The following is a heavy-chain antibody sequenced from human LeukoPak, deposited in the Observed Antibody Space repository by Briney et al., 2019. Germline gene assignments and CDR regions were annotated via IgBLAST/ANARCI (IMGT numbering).Heavy chain of an antibody. Sequence: SETLSLTCTVSGGSISSSSYYWGWIRQPPGKGLEWIGSIYYSGSTYYNPSLKSRVTISVDTSKNQFSLKLSSVTAADTAVYYCARGLPLWFGELLYPYYFDYWGQGTLVTVSS. D-gene: IGHD3-10*01. V-gene: IGHV4-39*01. CDR2: IYYSGST. CDR1: GGSISSSSYY. J-gene: IGHJ4*02. CDR3: ARGLPLWFGELLYPYYFDY.